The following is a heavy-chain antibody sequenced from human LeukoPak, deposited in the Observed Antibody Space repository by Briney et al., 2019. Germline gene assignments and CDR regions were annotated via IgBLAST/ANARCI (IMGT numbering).Heavy chain of an antibody. J-gene: IGHJ3*01. CDR3: ARDAQWAFDF. CDR1: GFTFSSYS. Sequence: GESLRLSCAASGFTFSSYSMNWVRQAPGKGLEWVSYIRSSDTTIYYADSVKGRFTISTDNAKNSLYLQMNSLRDEDTAVHYCARDAQWAFDFWGQGTMVTVSS. D-gene: IGHD6-19*01. CDR2: IRSSDTTI. V-gene: IGHV3-48*02.